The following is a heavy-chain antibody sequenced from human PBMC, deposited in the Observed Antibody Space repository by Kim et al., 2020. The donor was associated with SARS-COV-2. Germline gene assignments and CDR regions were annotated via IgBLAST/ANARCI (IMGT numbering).Heavy chain of an antibody. Sequence: GGSLRLSCAASGFPFGSYTMAWVRQAPGRGLEWVSTISSSSSYIYYSDSLRGRFTVSRDNAQNSLHLQMHSLGVDDTAVYYCARGLVGTTAGDFAYWGQGVMVTVSS. J-gene: IGHJ4*02. CDR3: ARGLVGTTAGDFAY. CDR2: ISSSSSYI. V-gene: IGHV3-21*04. CDR1: GFPFGSYT. D-gene: IGHD4-4*01.